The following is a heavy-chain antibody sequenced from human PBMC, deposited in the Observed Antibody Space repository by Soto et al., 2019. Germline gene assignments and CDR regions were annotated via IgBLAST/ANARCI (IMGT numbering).Heavy chain of an antibody. J-gene: IGHJ4*02. CDR1: GFTFSGSA. Sequence: HPGGSLRLSCAASGFTFSGSAMHWVRQASGKGLEWVGRIRSKANSYATAYAASVKGRFTISRDDSKNTAYLQMNSLKTEDTAVYYCTRRGSSGYYYVRYFDYWGQGTLVTVSS. CDR2: IRSKANSYAT. D-gene: IGHD3-22*01. CDR3: TRRGSSGYYYVRYFDY. V-gene: IGHV3-73*01.